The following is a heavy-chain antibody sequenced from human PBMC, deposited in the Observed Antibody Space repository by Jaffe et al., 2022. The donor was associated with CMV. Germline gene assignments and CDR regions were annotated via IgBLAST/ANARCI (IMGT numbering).Heavy chain of an antibody. CDR1: GYTFTGYY. V-gene: IGHV1-2*02. CDR2: INPNSGGT. J-gene: IGHJ4*02. Sequence: QVQLVQSGAEVKKPGASVKVSCKASGYTFTGYYMHWVRQAPGQGLEWMGWINPNSGGTNYAQKFQGRVTMTRDTSISTAYMELSRLRSDDTAVYYCARDPNYDFWSGYYTDLGFPIWGQGTLVTVSS. CDR3: ARDPNYDFWSGYYTDLGFPI. D-gene: IGHD3-3*01.